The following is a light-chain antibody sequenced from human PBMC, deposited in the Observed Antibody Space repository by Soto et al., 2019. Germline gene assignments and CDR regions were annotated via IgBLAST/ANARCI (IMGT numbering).Light chain of an antibody. V-gene: IGKV3-20*01. CDR1: QSVTSNY. CDR3: QHYITSLTT. J-gene: IGKJ1*01. Sequence: EIVLTQSPGTLSLSPGERATLSCGASQSVTSNYLAWYQQKPGQAPRLLTYGASRRATGVPDRFIGSGSGTDFTLTISRLEPEDFAVYYCQHYITSLTTFGQGTKVDIK. CDR2: GAS.